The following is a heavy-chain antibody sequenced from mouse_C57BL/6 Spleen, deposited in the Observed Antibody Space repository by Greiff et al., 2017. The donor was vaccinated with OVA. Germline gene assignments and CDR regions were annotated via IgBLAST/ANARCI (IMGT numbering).Heavy chain of an antibody. CDR2: IDPSDSYT. D-gene: IGHD2-4*01. CDR1: GYTFTSYW. Sequence: VKLQQPGAELVMPGASVKLSCKASGYTFTSYWMHWVKQRPGQGLEWIGEIDPSDSYTNYNQKFKGKSTLTVDKSSSTAYMQLSSLTSEDSAVYYCARLGDYGGFAYWGQGTLVTVSA. J-gene: IGHJ3*01. V-gene: IGHV1-69*01. CDR3: ARLGDYGGFAY.